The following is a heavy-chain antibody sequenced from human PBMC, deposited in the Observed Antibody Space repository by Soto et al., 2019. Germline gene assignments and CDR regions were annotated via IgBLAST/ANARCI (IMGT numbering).Heavy chain of an antibody. D-gene: IGHD3-10*01. CDR1: GFTFSSYA. CDR3: AKSPYGSGSYYIGIFDY. CDR2: ISPSGGNT. V-gene: IGHV3-23*01. J-gene: IGHJ4*02. Sequence: GGSLRLSCGASGFTFSSYAMNWVRQAPRKGLEWVSAISPSGGNTYYADSVKGRFTISRDNSKNTLYLQMNSLRAEDTAVYYCAKSPYGSGSYYIGIFDYWGQGTLVTVSS.